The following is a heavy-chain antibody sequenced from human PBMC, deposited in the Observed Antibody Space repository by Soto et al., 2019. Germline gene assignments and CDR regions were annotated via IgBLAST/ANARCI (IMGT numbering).Heavy chain of an antibody. CDR3: TRETDSSSAMDV. CDR2: INTGGYST. V-gene: IGHV3-74*01. Sequence: EVQLVASGGGLVQPVGSLRLSCADSGFTFSSHWMHWVRQAPGKGLGWVSHINTGGYSTTYADPVKGRFTISRDNATNTLYLQMNRLRADDTAVYYCTRETDSSSAMDVWGQGTPVTVSS. J-gene: IGHJ6*02. D-gene: IGHD6-6*01. CDR1: GFTFSSHW.